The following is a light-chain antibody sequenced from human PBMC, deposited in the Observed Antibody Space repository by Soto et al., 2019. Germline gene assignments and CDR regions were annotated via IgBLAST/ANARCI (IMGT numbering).Light chain of an antibody. CDR1: QSVSSY. Sequence: EIVLTQSPATLSLSPGARATLSCRASQSVSSYLAWYQQKPGQAPRLLIYDASNRATGVPARFSGSGSGTDFTRTISSLEPEDFVVYYCQQRSNWPPLTFGGGTKVEIK. CDR2: DAS. J-gene: IGKJ4*01. V-gene: IGKV3-11*01. CDR3: QQRSNWPPLT.